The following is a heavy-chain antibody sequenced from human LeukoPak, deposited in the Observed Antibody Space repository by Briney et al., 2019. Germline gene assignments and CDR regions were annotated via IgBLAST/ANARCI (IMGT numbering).Heavy chain of an antibody. V-gene: IGHV4-59*12. CDR2: IYYSGST. CDR3: AKDPAYYDSSAYYYGSDY. J-gene: IGHJ4*02. Sequence: PSETLSLTCTVSGGSISGYYWSWIRQPPGKGLEWIGYIYYSGSTNYNPSLKSRVTISVDTSKNQFSLKLRSVTAADTAVYYCAKDPAYYDSSAYYYGSDYWGQGTLVTVSS. D-gene: IGHD3-22*01. CDR1: GGSISGYY.